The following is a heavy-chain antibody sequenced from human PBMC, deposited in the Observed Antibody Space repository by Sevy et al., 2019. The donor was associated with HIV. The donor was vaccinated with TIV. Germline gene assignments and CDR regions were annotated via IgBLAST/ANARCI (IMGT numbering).Heavy chain of an antibody. CDR2: IKQDGSEK. Sequence: GGSLRLSCAASGFTFSSYWMSWVRQAPGKGLEWVANIKQDGSEKYYVYSVKGRFTISRDNAKNSLYLQMNSLRAEDTAVYYCARDVPGIASIAAAGFDYWGQGILVTVSS. J-gene: IGHJ4*02. CDR3: ARDVPGIASIAAAGFDY. CDR1: GFTFSSYW. V-gene: IGHV3-7*03. D-gene: IGHD6-13*01.